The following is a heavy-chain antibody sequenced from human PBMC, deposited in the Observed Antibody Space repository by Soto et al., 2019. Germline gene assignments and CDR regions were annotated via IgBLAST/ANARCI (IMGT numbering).Heavy chain of an antibody. Sequence: SGPTRENPTQTLTLTCTFSWFSLSTRGVGVGWIRQPPGKALEWLALIYWNGDKRYSPSLKSRLTITKDTSKNRVVLTMTNMDPVDTATYYCAHRRLEYSSSSGGNWFDPWGQGTLVTVSS. CDR2: IYWNGDK. CDR1: WFSLSTRGVG. D-gene: IGHD6-6*01. V-gene: IGHV2-5*01. J-gene: IGHJ5*02. CDR3: AHRRLEYSSSSGGNWFDP.